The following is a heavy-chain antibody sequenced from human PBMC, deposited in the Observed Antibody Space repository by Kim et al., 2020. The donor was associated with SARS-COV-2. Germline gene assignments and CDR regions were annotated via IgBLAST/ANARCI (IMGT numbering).Heavy chain of an antibody. D-gene: IGHD5-12*01. V-gene: IGHV3-33*08. Sequence: GGSLRLSCAASGFTFSSYGMHWVRQAPGKGLEWVAVIWYDGSNKYYADSVKGRFTISRDNSKNTLYLQMNSLRAEDTAVYYCARDGGSGYDLYYYYGMDVWGQGTTVTVSS. J-gene: IGHJ6*02. CDR3: ARDGGSGYDLYYYYGMDV. CDR1: GFTFSSYG. CDR2: IWYDGSNK.